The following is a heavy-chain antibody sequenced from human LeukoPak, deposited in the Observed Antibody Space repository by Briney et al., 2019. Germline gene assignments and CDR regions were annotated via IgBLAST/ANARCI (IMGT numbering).Heavy chain of an antibody. Sequence: KPSETLSLTCAVSGGSISSYYWSWIRQPPGKGLEWIGYIYYSGSTNYNPSLKSRVTISVDTSKNQLSLKLSSVTAADTAVYYCATISSGWYWYFDLWGRGTLVTVSS. V-gene: IGHV4-59*12. CDR2: IYYSGST. J-gene: IGHJ2*01. CDR1: GGSISSYY. D-gene: IGHD6-19*01. CDR3: ATISSGWYWYFDL.